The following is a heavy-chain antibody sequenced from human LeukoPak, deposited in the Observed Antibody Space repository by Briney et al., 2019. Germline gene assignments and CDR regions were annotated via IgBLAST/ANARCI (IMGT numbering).Heavy chain of an antibody. CDR2: IRAYNGYT. D-gene: IGHD5-24*01. Sequence: GASVKVSSQTSGHTFVTHGVSWIRQAPGQGLEWVGWIRAYNGYTKYAEKLQGRVTVTMDTSAATAYMELGSLRPDDTAVYYCARDGEAYTGGPQYFDSWGQGILVIVSS. V-gene: IGHV1-18*04. CDR3: ARDGEAYTGGPQYFDS. J-gene: IGHJ4*02. CDR1: GHTFVTHG.